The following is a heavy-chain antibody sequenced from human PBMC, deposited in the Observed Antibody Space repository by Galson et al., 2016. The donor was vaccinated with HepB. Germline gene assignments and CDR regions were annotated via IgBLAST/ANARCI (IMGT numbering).Heavy chain of an antibody. J-gene: IGHJ6*02. CDR1: GYTFTGDY. D-gene: IGHD3-10*01. V-gene: IGHV1-2*04. CDR2: INPNSGDT. Sequence: SVKVSCKAPGYTFTGDYIHWVRQAPGQGVEWMGWINPNSGDTNYAQKFQDWVTMTRDTSISTAYMELRRLRSGDTAVYYCAREGVRGEINYGMDVWGQGTTVTVSS. CDR3: AREGVRGEINYGMDV.